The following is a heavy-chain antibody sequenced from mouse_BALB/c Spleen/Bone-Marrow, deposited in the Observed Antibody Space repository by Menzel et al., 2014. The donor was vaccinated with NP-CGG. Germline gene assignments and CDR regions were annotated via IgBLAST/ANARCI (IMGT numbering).Heavy chain of an antibody. D-gene: IGHD2-2*01. Sequence: VQLQQSGPELVKPGASVKMSCKASGYTFTSYVMHWVKQKPGQGLEWIGNINPNNDGTKYNEKFKGKATPTSDKSSSTAYMELSSLTSEDSAVYYCARSLYGYDWYFDVWGAGTTVTVSS. CDR3: ARSLYGYDWYFDV. V-gene: IGHV1-14*01. J-gene: IGHJ1*01. CDR2: INPNNDGT. CDR1: GYTFTSYV.